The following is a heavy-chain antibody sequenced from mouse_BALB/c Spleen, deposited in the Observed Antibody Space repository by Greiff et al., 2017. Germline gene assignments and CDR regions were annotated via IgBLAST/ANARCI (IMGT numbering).Heavy chain of an antibody. CDR2: ISYSGST. Sequence: EVQLQESGPGLVKPSQSLSLTCTVTGYSITSDYAWYWIRQFPGNKLEWMGYISYSGSTSYNPSLKSRISITRDTSKNQFFLQLNSVTTEDTATYYCARSGSSYKGGFAYWGQGTLVTVSA. CDR1: GYSITSDYA. V-gene: IGHV3-2*02. D-gene: IGHD1-1*01. CDR3: ARSGSSYKGGFAY. J-gene: IGHJ3*01.